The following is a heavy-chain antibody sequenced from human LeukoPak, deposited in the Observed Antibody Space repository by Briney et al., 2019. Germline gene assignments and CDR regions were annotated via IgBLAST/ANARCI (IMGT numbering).Heavy chain of an antibody. V-gene: IGHV5-51*01. CDR3: ATYLSNTDNY. Sequence: GESLQISSKGSGYSFINYWIGWVRQMPGKGLEWMGIIYPGDSDIRYSPSFQGQVTISADTSISTAYLQWGSGKASDTAMYYCATYLSNTDNYWGKGTLVTLSS. J-gene: IGHJ4*02. CDR1: GYSFINYW. D-gene: IGHD2/OR15-2a*01. CDR2: IYPGDSDI.